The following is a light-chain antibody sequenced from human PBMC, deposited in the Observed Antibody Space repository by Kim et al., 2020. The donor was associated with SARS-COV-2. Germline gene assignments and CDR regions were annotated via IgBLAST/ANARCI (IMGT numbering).Light chain of an antibody. CDR1: SGSIASNY. CDR2: EDN. Sequence: NFMLTQPHSVSESPGKTVTISCTRSSGSIASNYVQWYQQRPGSSPTTVIYEDNQRPSGVPDRFSGSIDSSSNSASLTIPGLKTEDEADYYCQSYDSSLWVFGGGTQLTVL. CDR3: QSYDSSLWV. J-gene: IGLJ3*02. V-gene: IGLV6-57*01.